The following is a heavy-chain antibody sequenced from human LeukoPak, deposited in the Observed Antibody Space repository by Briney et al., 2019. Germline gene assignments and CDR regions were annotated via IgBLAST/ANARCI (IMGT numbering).Heavy chain of an antibody. CDR3: ARKAAGLTFDY. D-gene: IGHD6-13*01. J-gene: IGHJ4*02. Sequence: PGGSLRLSCAASGFTFSSYWMHWVRQAPGKGPVWVSRINSDGSSTNYADSVKGRFTISRGNAENTLYLQMNSLRAEDTAVYYCARKAAGLTFDYWGQGTLVTVSS. V-gene: IGHV3-74*01. CDR2: INSDGSST. CDR1: GFTFSSYW.